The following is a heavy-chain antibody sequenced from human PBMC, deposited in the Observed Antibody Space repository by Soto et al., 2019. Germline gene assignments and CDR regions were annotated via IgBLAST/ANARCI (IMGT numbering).Heavy chain of an antibody. J-gene: IGHJ4*02. V-gene: IGHV3-21*01. CDR2: ISSSSSYI. CDR3: AREDGYNPPPDY. CDR1: GFTFSSYS. Sequence: EVQLVESGGGLVKPGGSLRLSCAASGFTFSSYSMNWVRQAPGKGLEWVSSISSSSSYIYYADSVKGRFTISRDNAKNSLYLQMNSLRAEDTAVYYCAREDGYNPPPDYWGQGTLVTVSS. D-gene: IGHD5-12*01.